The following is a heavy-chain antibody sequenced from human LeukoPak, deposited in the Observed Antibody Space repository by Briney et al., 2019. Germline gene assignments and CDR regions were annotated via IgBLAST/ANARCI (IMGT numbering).Heavy chain of an antibody. CDR3: ARQANHYDTSGYLDY. Sequence: GESLKISCEGSGYSFTSYWLAWVRHMSGKGLEWMGIIYPGDSYTTYSPSFQGQVTISADTSISTAYLQWSRLKASDTAMYYCARQANHYDTSGYLDYWGQGTVVTVSS. J-gene: IGHJ4*02. CDR2: IYPGDSYT. CDR1: GYSFTSYW. V-gene: IGHV5-51*01. D-gene: IGHD3-22*01.